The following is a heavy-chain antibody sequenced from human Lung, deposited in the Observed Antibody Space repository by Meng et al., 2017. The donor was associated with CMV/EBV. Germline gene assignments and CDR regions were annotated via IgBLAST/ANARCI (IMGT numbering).Heavy chain of an antibody. J-gene: IGHJ4*02. V-gene: IGHV3-23*01. CDR3: VKGWQQLGDS. Sequence: GESXKISCAASGFTFSSYSMSWIRQAPGKGLQWVSIISGSSTVTYYADSVKGRFTISRDNSNNTLHLQMNSRRADDTAVYYCVKGWQQLGDSWGQGTLVTVSS. CDR1: GFTFSSYS. D-gene: IGHD4-23*01. CDR2: ISGSSTVT.